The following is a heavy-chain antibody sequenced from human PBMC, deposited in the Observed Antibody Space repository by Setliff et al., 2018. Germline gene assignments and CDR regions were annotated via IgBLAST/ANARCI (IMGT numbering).Heavy chain of an antibody. CDR1: GGSFSGYY. CDR2: IYYSGST. Sequence: SETLSLTCAVYGGSFSGYYWNWIRQPPGKGLEWIGSIYYSGSTYYNPSLKSRVTISVDTSKNQFSLKLSSVTAADTAVYYCARGRGISMIVVVTHDAFDIWGQGAMVTVSS. V-gene: IGHV4-34*01. J-gene: IGHJ3*02. CDR3: ARGRGISMIVVVTHDAFDI. D-gene: IGHD3-22*01.